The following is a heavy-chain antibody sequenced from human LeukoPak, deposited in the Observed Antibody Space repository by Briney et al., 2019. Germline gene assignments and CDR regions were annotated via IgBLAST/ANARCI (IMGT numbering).Heavy chain of an antibody. CDR3: ARGGTRFLEWLPMDV. Sequence: PGGSLRLSCAASGFTFSGSYMAWVRQAPGKGLEWVGNIKEDGTEKYYVDSVKGRFTISRDNAKNSLYLQMNSLRAEDTAVYYCARGGTRFLEWLPMDVWGKGTTVTVSS. J-gene: IGHJ6*04. CDR1: GFTFSGSY. CDR2: IKEDGTEK. D-gene: IGHD3-3*01. V-gene: IGHV3-7*01.